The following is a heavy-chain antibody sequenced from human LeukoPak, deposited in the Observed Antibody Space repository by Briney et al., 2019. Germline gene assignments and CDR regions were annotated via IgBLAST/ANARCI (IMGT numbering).Heavy chain of an antibody. CDR3: ARVDDRQSHAYYMDV. CDR2: IYYSGST. Sequence: KPSETLSLTCTVSGGSISSSSYYWGWIRQPPGKGLEWIESIYYSGSTYYNPSLKSRVTISVDTSKNQFSLKLSSVTAADTAVYYCARVDDRQSHAYYMDVWGKGTTVTVSS. CDR1: GGSISSSSYY. V-gene: IGHV4-39*07. D-gene: IGHD3-16*01. J-gene: IGHJ6*03.